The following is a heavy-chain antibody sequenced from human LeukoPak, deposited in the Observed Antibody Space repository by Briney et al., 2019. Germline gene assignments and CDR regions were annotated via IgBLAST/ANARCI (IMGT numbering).Heavy chain of an antibody. D-gene: IGHD3-10*01. CDR2: IYSGGST. V-gene: IGHV3-66*01. CDR3: ARAAFTYGSGSSFRYFDY. J-gene: IGHJ4*02. CDR1: GFTVSSNY. Sequence: GGSLRLSCAASGFTVSSNYMSWVRQAPGKGLEWVSVIYSGGSTYYADSVKGRFTISRDNSKNTLYLQMNSLRAEDTAVYYCARAAFTYGSGSSFRYFDYWGQGTLVTVSS.